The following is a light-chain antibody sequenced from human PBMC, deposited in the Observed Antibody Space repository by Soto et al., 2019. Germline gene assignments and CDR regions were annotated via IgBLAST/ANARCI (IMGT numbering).Light chain of an antibody. CDR2: DAS. CDR1: QSVGSS. V-gene: IGKV3-11*01. CDR3: QRRTTWL. Sequence: ETVLTQSPATLYLSPGERATLSCRASQSVGSSIVWYQQRPGQAPRLLIYDASTRPTGVPARFSGSGSGTDFTLTICSLQPEDFAVYYCQRRTTWLFGPGTTVDIK. J-gene: IGKJ3*01.